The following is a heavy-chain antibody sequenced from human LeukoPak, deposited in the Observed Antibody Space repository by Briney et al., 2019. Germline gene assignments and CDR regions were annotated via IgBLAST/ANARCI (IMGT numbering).Heavy chain of an antibody. CDR1: GFTFSDYE. CDR2: ISTSGSII. D-gene: IGHD6-6*01. V-gene: IGHV3-48*03. CDR3: ARGLSGYSSSLGY. J-gene: IGHJ4*02. Sequence: GGSLRLSCAASGFTFSDYEMNWVRQAPGKGLEWILHISTSGSIIHYADSVKGRFTISRDNAKNTLYLQMNSLRAEDTAVYYCARGLSGYSSSLGYWGQGTLVTVSS.